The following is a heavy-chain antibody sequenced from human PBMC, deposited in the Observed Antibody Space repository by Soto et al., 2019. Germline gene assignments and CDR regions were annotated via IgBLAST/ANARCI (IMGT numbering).Heavy chain of an antibody. CDR2: ISYDGSNK. J-gene: IGHJ6*02. CDR3: AREIGSSGHYYYGMDV. Sequence: GGSLRLSCAASGLTFCSYAMHWVRTAPGKGLEWVAVISYDGSNKYYADSVKGRFTISRDNSKNTLYLQMNSLRAEDTAVYYCAREIGSSGHYYYGMDVWGQGTTVTVSS. CDR1: GLTFCSYA. V-gene: IGHV3-30-3*01. D-gene: IGHD3-22*01.